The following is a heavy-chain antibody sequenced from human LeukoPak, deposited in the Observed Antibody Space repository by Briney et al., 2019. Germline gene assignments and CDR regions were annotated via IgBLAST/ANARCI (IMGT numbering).Heavy chain of an antibody. J-gene: IGHJ4*02. CDR2: INSDGSST. D-gene: IGHD3-22*01. CDR3: ARVRITMIVVEDY. Sequence: GGSLRLSCAASGFTFSSYWMHWVRQAPGKGLVWVSRINSDGSSTSYADSVKGRFTISRNNAKNTLYLQMNSLRAEDTAVYYCARVRITMIVVEDYWGQGTLVTVSS. CDR1: GFTFSSYW. V-gene: IGHV3-74*01.